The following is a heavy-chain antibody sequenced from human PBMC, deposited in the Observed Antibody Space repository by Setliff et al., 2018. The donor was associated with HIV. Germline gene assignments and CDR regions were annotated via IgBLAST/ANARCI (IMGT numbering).Heavy chain of an antibody. CDR2: IWYDGSSK. J-gene: IGHJ6*03. CDR1: GFTFSSYG. V-gene: IGHV3-33*01. CDR3: ARDGTRLLAAMDV. Sequence: PGGSLRLSCAASGFTFSSYGMHWVRQAPGKGLEWVAIIWYDGSSKYYADSVKGRFTISRDTSKDTLYLQMNSLRAEDTAVYYCARDGTRLLAAMDVWGKGTTVTVSS.